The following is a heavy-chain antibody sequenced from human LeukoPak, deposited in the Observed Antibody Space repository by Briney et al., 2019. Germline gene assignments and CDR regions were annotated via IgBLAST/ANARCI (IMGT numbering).Heavy chain of an antibody. CDR3: ARVGGQQLVQARYYYYYYMDV. D-gene: IGHD6-13*01. J-gene: IGHJ6*03. CDR1: GGSISSSSYY. Sequence: KSSETLSLTCTVSGGSISSSSYYWGWIRQHPGKGLEWIGYIYYSGSTYYNPSLKSRVTISVDTSKNQFSLKLSSVAAADTAVYYCARVGGQQLVQARYYYYYYMDVWGKGTTVTVSS. V-gene: IGHV4-31*03. CDR2: IYYSGST.